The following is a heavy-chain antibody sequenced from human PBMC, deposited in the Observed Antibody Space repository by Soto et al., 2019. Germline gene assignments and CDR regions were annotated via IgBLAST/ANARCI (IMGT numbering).Heavy chain of an antibody. CDR1: GYTFSSYY. CDR2: INPSGGGA. CDR3: ARVRRELLRLQYYYGMDV. V-gene: IGHV1-46*01. Sequence: GASVKVSCKASGYTFSSYYVHWVRQAPGQGLEWMGGINPSGGGAGYAQKFQGRVTLTRDTSISTVYMELSSLRSEDTAVYYCARVRRELLRLQYYYGMDVWGQGTTVTVSS. J-gene: IGHJ6*02. D-gene: IGHD3-10*01.